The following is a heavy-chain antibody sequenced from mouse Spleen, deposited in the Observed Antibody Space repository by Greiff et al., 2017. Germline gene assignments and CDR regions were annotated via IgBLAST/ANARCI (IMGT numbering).Heavy chain of an antibody. CDR1: GFTFSSYA. D-gene: IGHD2-5*01. CDR2: ISDGGTYT. CDR3: ARGGYYSNPRAMDY. J-gene: IGHJ4*01. V-gene: IGHV5-4*01. Sequence: EVQGVESGGGLVKPGGSLKLSCAASGFTFSSYAMSWVRQTPEKRLEWVATISDGGTYTYYPDNVKGRFTISRDNAKNNLYLQMSHLKSEDTAMYYCARGGYYSNPRAMDYWGQGTSVTVSS.